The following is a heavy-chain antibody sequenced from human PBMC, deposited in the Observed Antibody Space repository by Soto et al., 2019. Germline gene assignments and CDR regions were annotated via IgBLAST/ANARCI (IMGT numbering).Heavy chain of an antibody. Sequence: SVKVSCKASGGTFSSYAISWVRQAPGQGLEWMGGIIPIFGTANYAQKFQGRVTITADESTSTAYMELSSLRSEDTAVYYCARPKKEVAPSDYYYYGMDVWGQGTTVTVSS. CDR3: ARPKKEVAPSDYYYYGMDV. CDR1: GGTFSSYA. D-gene: IGHD5-12*01. CDR2: IIPIFGTA. J-gene: IGHJ6*02. V-gene: IGHV1-69*01.